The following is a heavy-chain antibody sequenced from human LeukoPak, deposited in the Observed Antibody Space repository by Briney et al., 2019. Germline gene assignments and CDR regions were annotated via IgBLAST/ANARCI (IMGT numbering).Heavy chain of an antibody. V-gene: IGHV3-7*02. J-gene: IGHJ4*02. D-gene: IGHD3-10*01. CDR1: GFTLSNYW. CDR2: IKEDGSEK. CDR3: ARTIRGY. Sequence: PGGSLRLPCAASGFTLSNYWMSWVRQAPGKGLEWVANIKEDGSEKYYVDSVKGRFTISRDNAKNSLYLQMNSLRAEDTAVYYCARTIRGYWGQGTLVTVSS.